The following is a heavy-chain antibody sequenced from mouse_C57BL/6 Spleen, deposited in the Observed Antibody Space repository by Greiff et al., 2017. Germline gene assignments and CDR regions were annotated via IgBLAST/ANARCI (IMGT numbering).Heavy chain of an antibody. D-gene: IGHD1-1*01. V-gene: IGHV1-9*01. CDR3: ANLITTVVAKGAMDY. CDR1: GYTFTGYW. CDR2: ILPGSGST. J-gene: IGHJ4*01. Sequence: VQLQESGAELMKPGASVKLSCKATGYTFTGYWIAWVQQRPGHGLEWIGEILPGSGSTNYNEKFKGKATFTADTSSNTAYMQLSSLTTEDSAIYYCANLITTVVAKGAMDYWGQGTSVTVSS.